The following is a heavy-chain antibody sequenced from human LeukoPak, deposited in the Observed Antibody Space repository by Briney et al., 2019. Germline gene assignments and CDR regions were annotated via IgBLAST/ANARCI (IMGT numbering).Heavy chain of an antibody. V-gene: IGHV3-74*01. CDR2: FRSDGKNT. Sequence: PGGSLRLSCAALGFTFKTYWIHWVRQAPGKGLVWVSRFRSDGKNTVYADSVKGRFTISRDSAKNTLSLQMNSLRAEDTGVYYCATSAVTTGPDFWGQGTLVTVSS. D-gene: IGHD4-17*01. CDR1: GFTFKTYW. CDR3: ATSAVTTGPDF. J-gene: IGHJ4*02.